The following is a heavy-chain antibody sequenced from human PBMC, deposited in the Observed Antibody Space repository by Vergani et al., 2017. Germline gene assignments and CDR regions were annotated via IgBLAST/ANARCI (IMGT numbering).Heavy chain of an antibody. V-gene: IGHV4-4*07. CDR2: LCPSGST. Sequence: QVQMQESGPGLVKTSETLSLTCSASGAPISYWCWSWLRQPAGTGLEWIGRLCPSGSTNYKPSLKSRVTMSRDTSKNQLSLKLTSVTAADTAVYYCATGAGPFDIWGQGTLVTVSS. D-gene: IGHD7-27*01. J-gene: IGHJ4*02. CDR3: ATGAGPFDI. CDR1: GAPISYWC.